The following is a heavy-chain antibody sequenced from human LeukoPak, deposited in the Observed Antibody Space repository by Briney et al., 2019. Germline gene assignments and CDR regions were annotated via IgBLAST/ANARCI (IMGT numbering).Heavy chain of an antibody. J-gene: IGHJ4*02. CDR1: GYTFTSYY. CDR3: AKDHYYDSSGYYYFDY. D-gene: IGHD3-22*01. V-gene: IGHV1-46*01. CDR2: INLSGDRT. Sequence: ASVKVSCKASGYTFTSYYLHWVRQAPGQGLEWMGTINLSGDRTSYAQKIQGRVTMTRDTSTSTVYMELSSLTSEDTAVYYCAKDHYYDSSGYYYFDYWGQGTLVTVSS.